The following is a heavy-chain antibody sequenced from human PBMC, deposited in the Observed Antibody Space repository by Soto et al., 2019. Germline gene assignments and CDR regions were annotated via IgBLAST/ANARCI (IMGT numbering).Heavy chain of an antibody. J-gene: IGHJ6*02. CDR1: GYTFTSYG. CDR3: ARSRGYSYGYESNSYYYGMDV. Sequence: GASVKVSCKASGYTFTSYGISWVRQAPGQGLEWMGWISAYNGNTNYAQKLQGRVTMTTDTSTSTAYMELRSLRSDDTAVYYCARSRGYSYGYESNSYYYGMDVWGQGTTVPVSS. D-gene: IGHD5-18*01. V-gene: IGHV1-18*01. CDR2: ISAYNGNT.